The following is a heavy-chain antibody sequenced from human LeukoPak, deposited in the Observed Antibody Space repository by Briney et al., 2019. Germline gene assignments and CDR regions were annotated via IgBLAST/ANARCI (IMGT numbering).Heavy chain of an antibody. V-gene: IGHV4-38-2*02. CDR1: GYSISSGYY. CDR2: TYHSGST. D-gene: IGHD6-13*01. CDR3: ARDPYSSSWSPYYFDY. J-gene: IGHJ4*02. Sequence: SETLSLTCTVAGYSISSGYYWGWIGQPPGKGLEWIGSTYHSGSTYYNPSLKSRVTISVDTSKNRFSLKLSSVTAADTAVYYCARDPYSSSWSPYYFDYWGLGSLVTVSS.